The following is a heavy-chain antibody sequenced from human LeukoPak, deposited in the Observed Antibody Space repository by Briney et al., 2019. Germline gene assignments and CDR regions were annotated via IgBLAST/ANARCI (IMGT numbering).Heavy chain of an antibody. V-gene: IGHV5-51*01. J-gene: IGHJ5*02. CDR1: GYSFTSYW. CDR2: IYPGDSDT. Sequence: GESLKISCKGSGYSFTSYWIGWVRQMPGKGLEWMGIIYPGDSDTRYSPSFQGQVTISADKSISTAYLQWSSLKASDTAMYYCARSYGSGSYYKPNWFDPWGQGTLVTVSS. CDR3: ARSYGSGSYYKPNWFDP. D-gene: IGHD3-10*01.